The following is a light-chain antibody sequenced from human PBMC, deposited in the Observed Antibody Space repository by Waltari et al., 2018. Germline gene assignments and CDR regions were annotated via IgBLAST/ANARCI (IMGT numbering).Light chain of an antibody. J-gene: IGLJ2*01. V-gene: IGLV2-14*01. CDR1: SNDVGGYNS. CDR2: DVS. CDR3: SSQSSNNVVL. Sequence: QPALTQPASGSGSPGQSATISCTGTSNDVGGYNSFSWYQEHPGQAPRVIIYDVSDRPSGVSARFSGSKSGNTASLTISGLQAEDEADYYCSSQSSNNVVLFGGGTKLTVL.